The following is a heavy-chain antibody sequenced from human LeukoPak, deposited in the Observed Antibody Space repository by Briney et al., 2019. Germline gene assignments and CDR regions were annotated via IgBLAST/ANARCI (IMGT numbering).Heavy chain of an antibody. J-gene: IGHJ3*02. CDR2: ISSSSSYI. V-gene: IGHV3-21*01. CDR1: GFTFSSYS. Sequence: GGSLRLSFAASGFTFSSYSMNWVRQAPGKGLEWVSSISSSSSYIYYADSVKGRFTISRDNAKNSLYLQMNSLRAEDTAVYYCARPKPDYGDYVHAFDIWGQGTMVTVSS. CDR3: ARPKPDYGDYVHAFDI. D-gene: IGHD4-17*01.